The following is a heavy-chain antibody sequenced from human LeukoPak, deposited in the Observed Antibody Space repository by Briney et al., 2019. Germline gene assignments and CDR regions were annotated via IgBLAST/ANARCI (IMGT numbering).Heavy chain of an antibody. V-gene: IGHV4-39*01. CDR3: ARQGSGYYHGVFDY. J-gene: IGHJ4*02. D-gene: IGHD3-22*01. CDR2: IYHSGST. CDR1: GGSISSGSYY. Sequence: SQTLSLTCTVSGGSISSGSYYWSWIRQPPGKGLEWIGSIYHSGSTYYNPSLKSRVTISVDTSKNQFSLKLSSVTAADTAVYYCARQGSGYYHGVFDYWGQGTLVTVSS.